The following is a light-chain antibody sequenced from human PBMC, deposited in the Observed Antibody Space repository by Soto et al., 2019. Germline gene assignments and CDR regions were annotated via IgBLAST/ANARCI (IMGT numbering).Light chain of an antibody. CDR2: GAS. CDR1: QSVSTN. J-gene: IGKJ1*01. V-gene: IGKV3-15*01. CDR3: QQYSHWRT. Sequence: EIVMTQSPATLSVSPGERATLSCRASQSVSTNLAWYQQKPGQAPRLLIYGASTTATGFPARFSGSGSGTEFILTISSLQSEDFAVYYCQQYSHWRTFGQGTKVEIK.